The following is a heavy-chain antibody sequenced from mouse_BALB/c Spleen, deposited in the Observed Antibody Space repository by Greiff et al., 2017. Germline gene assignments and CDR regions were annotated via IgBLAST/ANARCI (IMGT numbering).Heavy chain of an antibody. CDR3: ARGDYRYGYAMDY. D-gene: IGHD2-14*01. Sequence: QVQLQQPGAELVKPGASVKLSCKASGYTFTSYWMHWVKQRPGQGLEWIGEINPSNGRTNYNEKFKSKATLTVDKSSSTAYMQLSSLTSEDSAVYYCARGDYRYGYAMDYWGQGTSVTVSS. V-gene: IGHV1S81*02. J-gene: IGHJ4*01. CDR1: GYTFTSYW. CDR2: INPSNGRT.